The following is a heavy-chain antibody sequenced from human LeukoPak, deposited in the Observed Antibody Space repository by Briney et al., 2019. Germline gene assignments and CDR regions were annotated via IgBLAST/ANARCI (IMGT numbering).Heavy chain of an antibody. CDR3: ARIDYGDYSNWFDP. J-gene: IGHJ5*02. V-gene: IGHV1-46*01. CDR1: GYTFASYG. Sequence: ASVKVSCKASGYTFASYGISWVRQAPGQGLEWMGIINPSGGSTSYAQKFQGRVTMTRDTSTSTAYMELRSLRSDDTAVYYCARIDYGDYSNWFDPWGQGTLVTVSS. D-gene: IGHD4-17*01. CDR2: INPSGGST.